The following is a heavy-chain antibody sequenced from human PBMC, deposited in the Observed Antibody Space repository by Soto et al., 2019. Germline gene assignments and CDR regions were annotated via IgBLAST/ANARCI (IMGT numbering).Heavy chain of an antibody. Sequence: ASVKVSCKASGYTFTSYAMHWVSQAPGQMLEWMGWINAGNGNTKYSQKFQGRVTITRDTSASTAYMELSSLRSEDTAVYYCARQLAYCGGDCYTEPLDYWGQGTLVTVSS. D-gene: IGHD2-21*02. CDR2: INAGNGNT. J-gene: IGHJ4*02. V-gene: IGHV1-3*01. CDR1: GYTFTSYA. CDR3: ARQLAYCGGDCYTEPLDY.